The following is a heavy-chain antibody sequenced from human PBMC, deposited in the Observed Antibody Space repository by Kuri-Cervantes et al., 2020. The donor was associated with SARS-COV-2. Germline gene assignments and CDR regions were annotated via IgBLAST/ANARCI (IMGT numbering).Heavy chain of an antibody. V-gene: IGHV3-21*01. J-gene: IGHJ4*02. Sequence: GESLKISCAASGFTFSSYSMNWVRQAPGKGLEWVSSISSSSSYIYYADSVKGRFTISRDNAKNSLYLQMNSLRAEDTAVYYCARVTTVTEGYWGQGTLVTGSS. CDR2: ISSSSSYI. D-gene: IGHD4-11*01. CDR3: ARVTTVTEGY. CDR1: GFTFSSYS.